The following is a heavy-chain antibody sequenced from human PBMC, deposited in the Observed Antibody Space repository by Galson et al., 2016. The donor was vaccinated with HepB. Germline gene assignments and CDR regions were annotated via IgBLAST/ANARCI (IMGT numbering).Heavy chain of an antibody. V-gene: IGHV3-23*01. Sequence: SLRLSCAASGFTFSSYAMSWVRQAPGRGLEWVSTISGSGATTYVADSVKGRFTMSRDNSKNTLYLQMNSLRVEDTAIYYCANGGQWLLRGPGWFDPWGQGTLVGVSS. CDR2: ISGSGATT. D-gene: IGHD6-19*01. J-gene: IGHJ5*02. CDR3: ANGGQWLLRGPGWFDP. CDR1: GFTFSSYA.